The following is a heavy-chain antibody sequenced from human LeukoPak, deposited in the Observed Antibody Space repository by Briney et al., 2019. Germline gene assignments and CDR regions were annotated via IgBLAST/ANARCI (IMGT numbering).Heavy chain of an antibody. Sequence: GASVKVSCKASGYTFTSYGISWVRQAPGQGLEWMGRIIPIFGIANYAQKFQGRVTITADKSTSTAYMELSSLRSEDTAVYYCARERDGYNYPGYFDYWGQGTLVTVSS. D-gene: IGHD5-24*01. V-gene: IGHV1-69*04. CDR1: GYTFTSYG. J-gene: IGHJ4*02. CDR2: IIPIFGIA. CDR3: ARERDGYNYPGYFDY.